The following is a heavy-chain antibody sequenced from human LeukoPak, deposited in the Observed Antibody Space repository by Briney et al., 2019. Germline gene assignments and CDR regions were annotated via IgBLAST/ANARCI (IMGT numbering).Heavy chain of an antibody. J-gene: IGHJ6*02. CDR2: LNTDGGST. Sequence: GGSLRLSCAASGFTFSSYWMHWVRQVPGKGLGWVSRLNTDGGSTSYADSVKGRFTISRDNARNTLYLQMNSLRAEDTAVYYCARYDAFRGVGMDVWGQGTTVTVSS. V-gene: IGHV3-74*01. CDR1: GFTFSSYW. D-gene: IGHD3-16*01. CDR3: ARYDAFRGVGMDV.